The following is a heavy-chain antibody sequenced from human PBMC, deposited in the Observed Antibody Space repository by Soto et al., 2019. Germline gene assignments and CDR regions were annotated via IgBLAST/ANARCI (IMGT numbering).Heavy chain of an antibody. Sequence: QVQLQESGPGLVKPSQTLSLTCTVSGGSISSGDYYWSWIRQPPGKGLEWIGYIYYSGSTYYNPSLKSRVTISVDTSKNQFSLKLSSVTAADTAVYYCASQEGYYDYGDYDLPSPKFDYWGQGTLVTVSS. CDR3: ASQEGYYDYGDYDLPSPKFDY. J-gene: IGHJ4*02. CDR2: IYYSGST. D-gene: IGHD4-17*01. V-gene: IGHV4-30-4*01. CDR1: GGSISSGDYY.